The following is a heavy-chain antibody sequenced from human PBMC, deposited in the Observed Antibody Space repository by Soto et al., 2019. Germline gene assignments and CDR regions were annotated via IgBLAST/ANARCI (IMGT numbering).Heavy chain of an antibody. J-gene: IGHJ6*02. Sequence: NPSETLSLTCTVSGGSISSSSYYWGWIRQPPGKGLEWIGSIYYSGSTYYNPSLKSRVTISVDTSKNQFSLKLSSVTAADTAVYYCASRRSSSWLNYYYYYGMDVWGQGTTVTVSS. CDR2: IYYSGST. D-gene: IGHD6-13*01. V-gene: IGHV4-39*01. CDR1: GGSISSSSYY. CDR3: ASRRSSSWLNYYYYYGMDV.